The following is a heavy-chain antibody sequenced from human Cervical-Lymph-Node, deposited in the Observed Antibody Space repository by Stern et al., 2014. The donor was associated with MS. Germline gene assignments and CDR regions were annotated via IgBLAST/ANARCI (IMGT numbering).Heavy chain of an antibody. CDR2: IDRDGNEK. CDR3: VREDSDFDY. J-gene: IGHJ4*02. V-gene: IGHV3-7*01. Sequence: EVQLVESGGGLVRPGESLRLSCAASGFSFRSYWMSWVRQAPGKGLEWVGHIDRDGNEKNYLDSVKGRFTISRDNAKNSLYLEMTSLREEDTAVYYCVREDSDFDYWGQGTLVAVSS. CDR1: GFSFRSYW.